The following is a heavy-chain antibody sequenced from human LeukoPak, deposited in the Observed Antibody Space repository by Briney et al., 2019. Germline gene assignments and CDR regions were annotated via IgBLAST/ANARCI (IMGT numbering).Heavy chain of an antibody. CDR3: ARDPTDYDFWSGYSNNWFDP. J-gene: IGHJ5*02. V-gene: IGHV3-21*01. Sequence: GGSLRLSCAASGFTFSSYSMNWVRQAPGKGLEWVSSISSSSSYIYYADSVKGRFTISRDNAKNSLHLQMNSLRAEDTAVYYCARDPTDYDFWSGYSNNWFDPWGQGTLVTVSS. D-gene: IGHD3-3*01. CDR2: ISSSSSYI. CDR1: GFTFSSYS.